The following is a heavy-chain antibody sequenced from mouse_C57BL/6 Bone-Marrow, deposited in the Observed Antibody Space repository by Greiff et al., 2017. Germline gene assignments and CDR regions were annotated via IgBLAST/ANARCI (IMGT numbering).Heavy chain of an antibody. CDR3: ARGNLAWFAY. CDR1: GYTFTSYW. J-gene: IGHJ3*01. Sequence: QVQLQQPGAELVKPGASVKMSCKASGYTFTSYWITWVKPRPGQGLEWIGEIYPGSGSTNYNEKFKSKATLTVDTSSSTAYMQLSSLTSEDSAVYYCARGNLAWFAYWGQGTLVTVSA. V-gene: IGHV1-55*01. CDR2: IYPGSGST.